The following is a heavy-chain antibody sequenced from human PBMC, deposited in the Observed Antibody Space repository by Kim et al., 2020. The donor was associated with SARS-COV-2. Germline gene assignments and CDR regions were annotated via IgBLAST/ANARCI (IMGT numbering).Heavy chain of an antibody. CDR2: INPSGGST. D-gene: IGHD3-3*01. V-gene: IGHV1-46*01. CDR3: ARAARGITIFGVVMLNYYGMDL. Sequence: ASVKVSCKASGYTFTSYYMHWVRQAPGQGLEWMGIINPSGGSTSYAQRFQGRVTMTRDTSTSTVYMELSSLRSEDTAVYYCARAARGITIFGVVMLNYYGMDLWGQGTTVTGSS. J-gene: IGHJ6*02. CDR1: GYTFTSYY.